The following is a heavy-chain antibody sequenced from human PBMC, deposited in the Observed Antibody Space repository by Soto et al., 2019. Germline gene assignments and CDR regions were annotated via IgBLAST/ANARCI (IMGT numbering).Heavy chain of an antibody. D-gene: IGHD3-10*01. CDR3: ARVCITMVRGVYYYYMDV. V-gene: IGHV4-39*01. J-gene: IGHJ6*03. CDR2: IYYSGST. CDR1: GGSISSSSYY. Sequence: QLQLQESGPGLVKPSETLSLTCTVSGGSISSSSYYWGWIRQPPGKGLEWIGSIYYSGSTYYNPSLKSRVTISVDTSKNQFSLKLSSVTAADTAVYYCARVCITMVRGVYYYYMDVWGKGTTGTVSS.